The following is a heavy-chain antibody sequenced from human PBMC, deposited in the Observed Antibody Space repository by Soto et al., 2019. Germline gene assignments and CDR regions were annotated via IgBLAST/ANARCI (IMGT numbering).Heavy chain of an antibody. V-gene: IGHV4-39*01. CDR3: ARHRVYDSSGSLTY. J-gene: IGHJ4*02. Sequence: QLQLQESGPGLVKPSETLSLTCTVSGGSISSSSYYWGWIRQPPGKGLEWIGSIYYSGSTYYNPSLKSRVTISVDTSKNQFSLKLSSVTAADTAVYYCARHRVYDSSGSLTYWGQGTLVTVSS. CDR2: IYYSGST. CDR1: GGSISSSSYY. D-gene: IGHD3-22*01.